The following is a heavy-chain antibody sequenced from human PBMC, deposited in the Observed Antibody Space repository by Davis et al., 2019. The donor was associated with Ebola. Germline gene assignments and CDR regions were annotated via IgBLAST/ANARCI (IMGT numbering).Heavy chain of an antibody. J-gene: IGHJ6*04. D-gene: IGHD5-12*01. CDR2: TYYRSKWYN. CDR1: GDSVSGSSGA. CDR3: ARGWLRGAMDV. V-gene: IGHV6-1*01. Sequence: PSETLSLTCAISGDSVSGSSGAWNWIRQSPSRGLEWLGRTYYRSKWYNDFAVSVKSRITIDPDTSKNQLSLHLNSVTPEDTAVYFCARGWLRGAMDVWGKGTTVTVSS.